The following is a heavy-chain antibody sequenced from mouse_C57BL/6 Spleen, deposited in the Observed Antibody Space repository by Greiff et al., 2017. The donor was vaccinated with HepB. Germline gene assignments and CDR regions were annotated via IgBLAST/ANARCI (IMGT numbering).Heavy chain of an antibody. Sequence: QVQLQQSGAELVRPGASVTLSCKASGYTFTDYEMHWVKQTPVHGLEWIGAIDPETGGTAYNQKFKGKAILTADKSSSPAYMELRSLTSEDSAVYYCTRGGFFITTVEDAMDYWGQGTSVTVSS. V-gene: IGHV1-15*01. CDR3: TRGGFFITTVEDAMDY. CDR2: IDPETGGT. CDR1: GYTFTDYE. J-gene: IGHJ4*01. D-gene: IGHD1-1*01.